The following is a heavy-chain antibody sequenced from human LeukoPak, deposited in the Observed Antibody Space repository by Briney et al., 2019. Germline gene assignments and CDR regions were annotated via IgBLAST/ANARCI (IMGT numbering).Heavy chain of an antibody. Sequence: GGSLRLSCAASGFAFSDYYMTWIRQGPGKGPEWLSYISSSGSTMYYADSVEGRFTISRDNAKNSLYLQMNSLRAEDTAVYYCAGLHCYAMDLWGQGTTVTVSS. J-gene: IGHJ6*02. CDR3: AGLHCYAMDL. V-gene: IGHV3-11*01. CDR2: ISSSGSTM. CDR1: GFAFSDYY.